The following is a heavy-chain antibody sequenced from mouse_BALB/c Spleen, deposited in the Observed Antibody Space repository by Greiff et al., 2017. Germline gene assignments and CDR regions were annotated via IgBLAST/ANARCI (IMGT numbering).Heavy chain of an antibody. V-gene: IGHV2-2*02. Sequence: VKLMESGPGLVQPSQSLSITCTVSGFSLTSYGVHWVRQSPGKGLEWLGVIWSGGSTDYNAAFISRLSISKDNSKSQVFFKMNSLQANDTAIYYCASYYDYDWFAYWGQGTLVTVSA. J-gene: IGHJ3*01. CDR2: IWSGGST. CDR1: GFSLTSYG. D-gene: IGHD2-4*01. CDR3: ASYYDYDWFAY.